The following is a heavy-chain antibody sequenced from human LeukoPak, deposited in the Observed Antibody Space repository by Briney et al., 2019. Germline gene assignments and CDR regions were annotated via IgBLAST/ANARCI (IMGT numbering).Heavy chain of an antibody. CDR2: TYYRSKWYN. D-gene: IGHD6-6*01. Sequence: PSQTLSLTCAISGDSGNWIRQSPSRGLEWLGRTYYRSKWYNDYAVSVKSRITINPDTSKNQFFLQLNSVTPEDTAVYYCARSWDSSSSNGFDPWGQGTLVTVSS. V-gene: IGHV6-1*01. CDR1: GDSG. CDR3: ARSWDSSSSNGFDP. J-gene: IGHJ5*02.